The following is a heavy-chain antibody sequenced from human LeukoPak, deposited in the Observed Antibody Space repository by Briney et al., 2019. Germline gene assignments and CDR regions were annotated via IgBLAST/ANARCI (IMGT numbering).Heavy chain of an antibody. CDR3: AREWGRIAVAGGPGY. CDR2: IWYDGQTR. CDR1: GFIFSNYG. J-gene: IGHJ4*02. D-gene: IGHD6-19*01. Sequence: GGSLRLSCEASGFIFSNYGMHWVRQAPGKGLEWLALIWYDGQTRFYADSVKGRFTISRDNSGNTLFLHMTSLRVEDTAVYYCAREWGRIAVAGGPGYWGQGALVTVSS. V-gene: IGHV3-33*01.